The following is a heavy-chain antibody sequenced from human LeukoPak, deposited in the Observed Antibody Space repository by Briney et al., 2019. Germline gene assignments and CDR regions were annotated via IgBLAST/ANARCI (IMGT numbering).Heavy chain of an antibody. J-gene: IGHJ4*02. CDR2: TSASGGST. V-gene: IGHV3-23*01. Sequence: QPGGSLRLSCAASGVTFSSFVMSWVRQAPGKGLEWVSATSASGGSTYYADSVKGRFTISRDNSKNTLYLQMNSLRADDTAVYYCAKRSDYGGNWNYFDYWGQGTLVTVSS. D-gene: IGHD4-23*01. CDR3: AKRSDYGGNWNYFDY. CDR1: GVTFSSFV.